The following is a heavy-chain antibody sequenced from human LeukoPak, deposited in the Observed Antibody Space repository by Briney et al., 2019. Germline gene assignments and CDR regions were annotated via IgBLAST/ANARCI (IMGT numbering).Heavy chain of an antibody. CDR3: ARDREYYYDSSGYYPNWFDP. V-gene: IGHV1-69*13. J-gene: IGHJ5*02. D-gene: IGHD3-22*01. CDR2: IIPIFGTA. Sequence: SVKVSCKASGGTFSSYAISWVRQAPGQGLEWMGGIIPIFGTANYAQKFQGRVTITADESTSTAYMELSSLRSEDMAVYYCARDREYYYDSSGYYPNWFDPWGQGTLVTVSS. CDR1: GGTFSSYA.